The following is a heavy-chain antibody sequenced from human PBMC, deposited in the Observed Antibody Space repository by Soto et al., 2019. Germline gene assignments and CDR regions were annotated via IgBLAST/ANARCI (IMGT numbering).Heavy chain of an antibody. V-gene: IGHV4-59*08. CDR1: GGSISSYY. CDR2: IYYSGST. D-gene: IGHD3-10*01. CDR3: ARLYYYGSGSYYYYGMDV. J-gene: IGHJ6*02. Sequence: PSETLSLTCTVSGGSISSYYWSWIRQPPGKGLEWIGYIYYSGSTNYNPSLKSRVTISVDTSKNQFSLKLSSVTAADTAVYYCARLYYYGSGSYYYYGMDVWGQGTTVTVSS.